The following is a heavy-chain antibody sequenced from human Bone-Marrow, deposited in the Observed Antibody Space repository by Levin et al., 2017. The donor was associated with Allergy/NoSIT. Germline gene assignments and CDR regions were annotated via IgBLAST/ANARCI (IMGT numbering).Heavy chain of an antibody. CDR1: GGSITSRNYY. D-gene: IGHD3-22*01. V-gene: IGHV4-39*07. J-gene: IGHJ5*02. CDR3: ARTLGGYYDSTANFHWFDP. CDR2: VFYSGTT. Sequence: SETLSLTCSVSGGSITSRNYYWAWIRQPPGKGLEWIGNVFYSGTTNYSPSLKSRVIISVDTSRNQFSLKLNSVTAADTAVYFCARTLGGYYDSTANFHWFDPWGQGTQVTVSS.